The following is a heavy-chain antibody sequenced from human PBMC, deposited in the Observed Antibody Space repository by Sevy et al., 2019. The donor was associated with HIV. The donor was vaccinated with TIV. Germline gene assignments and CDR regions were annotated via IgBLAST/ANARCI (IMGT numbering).Heavy chain of an antibody. D-gene: IGHD3-16*01. CDR2: IYEDGSQE. CDR1: GFSFSDYY. Sequence: GGSLRLSCAASGFSFSDYYMGWVRQAPGKGLEWVANIYEDGSQENYVDSVKGRFTISRDNAKNSVYLQMNSLRVDDRGIYSCTSELGPGDYWGQGTLVTVSS. V-gene: IGHV3-7*01. J-gene: IGHJ4*02. CDR3: TSELGPGDY.